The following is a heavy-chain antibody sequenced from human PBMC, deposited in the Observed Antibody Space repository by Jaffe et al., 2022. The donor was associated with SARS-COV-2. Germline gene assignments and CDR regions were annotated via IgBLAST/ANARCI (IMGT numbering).Heavy chain of an antibody. V-gene: IGHV1-2*06. Sequence: QVQLVQSGAEVKKPGASVRVSCQASGYTFTAYSVHWVRQAPGQGLEWMGRINPNSGDATYAQNFRGRATMTRDTSISTAYMDLGGLRSDDTAVYYCATVLMAAAGVFDPWGQGTLITVSS. CDR1: GYTFTAYS. J-gene: IGHJ5*02. CDR3: ATVLMAAAGVFDP. D-gene: IGHD6-13*01. CDR2: INPNSGDA.